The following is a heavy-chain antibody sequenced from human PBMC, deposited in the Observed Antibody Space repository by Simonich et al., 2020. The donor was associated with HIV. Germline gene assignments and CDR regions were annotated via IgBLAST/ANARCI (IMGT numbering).Heavy chain of an antibody. Sequence: QVQLQQWGAGLLKPSETLSLTCAVYGGSFSGYYWSWIRQPPGKGLEWIGEINHSGSTNYNPSLKVRVTISVDTSKNQFSLKLRSVTAAETAVYYCARRHPTTVTTPYFDYWGQGTLVTVSS. CDR1: GGSFSGYY. D-gene: IGHD4-17*01. J-gene: IGHJ4*02. V-gene: IGHV4-34*01. CDR2: INHSGST. CDR3: ARRHPTTVTTPYFDY.